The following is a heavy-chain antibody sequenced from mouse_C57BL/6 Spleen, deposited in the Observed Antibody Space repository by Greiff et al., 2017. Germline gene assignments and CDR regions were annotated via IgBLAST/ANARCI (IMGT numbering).Heavy chain of an antibody. D-gene: IGHD1-1*01. CDR3: ARPLLGSSYVNPDYYAMDY. J-gene: IGHJ4*01. Sequence: FQLQQPGAELVRPGSSVKLSCKASGYTFTSYWLAWVKQRPGQGLEWIGNIYPSDSETHYNQKFKDKATLTVDKSSSTAYMQLRSLTSEDSAVDYCARPLLGSSYVNPDYYAMDYWGQGTSVTVSS. V-gene: IGHV1-61*01. CDR2: IYPSDSET. CDR1: GYTFTSYW.